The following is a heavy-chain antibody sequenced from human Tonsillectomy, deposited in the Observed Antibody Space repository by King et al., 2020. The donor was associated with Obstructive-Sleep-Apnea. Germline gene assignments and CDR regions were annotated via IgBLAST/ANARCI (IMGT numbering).Heavy chain of an antibody. V-gene: IGHV3-9*01. CDR2: INWNSCSI. J-gene: IGHJ4*02. CDR3: AKDIRGSWYDGPFDC. Sequence: VQLVESGGGLVQPGGSLRLSCAASGFTFDEYAMHWVRQAPGKGLEWGAGINWNSCSIGYVGSVKGRFTTSRDNARNSLYLQMKRLRAEDTAFYYCAKDIRGSWYDGPFDCWGQGTLVAVSS. CDR1: GFTFDEYA. D-gene: IGHD6-13*01.